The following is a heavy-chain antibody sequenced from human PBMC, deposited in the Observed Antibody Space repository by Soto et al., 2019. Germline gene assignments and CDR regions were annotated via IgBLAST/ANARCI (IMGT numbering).Heavy chain of an antibody. J-gene: IGHJ6*03. Sequence: GGSLRLSCAASGCTFSSYATSWVRQAPGKGLEWVSAISGSGGSTYYADSVKGRFTISRDNSKNTLYLQMNSLRAEDTAVYYCARDRGEGSGYFYYYYMDGWGKGTTVTVSS. CDR3: ARDRGEGSGYFYYYYMDG. V-gene: IGHV3-23*01. CDR1: GCTFSSYA. CDR2: ISGSGGST. D-gene: IGHD3-10*01.